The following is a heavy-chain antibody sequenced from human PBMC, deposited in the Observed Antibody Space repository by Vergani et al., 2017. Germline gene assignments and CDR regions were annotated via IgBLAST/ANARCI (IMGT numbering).Heavy chain of an antibody. Sequence: QVQLVESGGGLVKPGGSLRLSCAASGFSLSDHYMTWIRQAPGKGLEWVSYISNSGNTIEYADSVKGRFSISRDNAKSSLYLQMNSLRAEDTAIYYCARDHGDYKNYPGTYDIWGQGSMVTVSS. CDR1: GFSLSDHY. V-gene: IGHV3-11*01. CDR2: ISNSGNTI. D-gene: IGHD4-17*01. CDR3: ARDHGDYKNYPGTYDI. J-gene: IGHJ3*02.